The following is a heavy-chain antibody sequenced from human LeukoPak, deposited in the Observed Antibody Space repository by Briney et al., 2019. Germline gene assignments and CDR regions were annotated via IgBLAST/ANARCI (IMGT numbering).Heavy chain of an antibody. V-gene: IGHV1-69*13. D-gene: IGHD1-26*01. J-gene: IGHJ6*03. Sequence: SVKVSCKASGGTFSSYAISWVRQAPGQGLEWMGGLIPIFGTANYAQKFQGRVTITADESTSTAYMELSSLRSEDTAVYYCASKVVGENYYYYYMDVWGKGTTVTVSS. CDR2: LIPIFGTA. CDR3: ASKVVGENYYYYYMDV. CDR1: GGTFSSYA.